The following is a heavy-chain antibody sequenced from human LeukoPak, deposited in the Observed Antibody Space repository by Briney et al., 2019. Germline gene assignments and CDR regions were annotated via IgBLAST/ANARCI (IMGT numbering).Heavy chain of an antibody. V-gene: IGHV4-34*01. J-gene: IGHJ6*03. CDR3: ARVGYSYVINDWSRTGLGAYPTKYYYHMDV. CDR1: GGSFSGYY. D-gene: IGHD5-18*01. Sequence: SETLSLTCAVYGGSFSGYYWSWIRQPPGKGLEWIGEINHSGRTNYNTSLKSRVTISGDTSKNQFSLKLSPVTAADTAVYFCARVGYSYVINDWSRTGLGAYPTKYYYHMDVWGKGTTVTVSS. CDR2: INHSGRT.